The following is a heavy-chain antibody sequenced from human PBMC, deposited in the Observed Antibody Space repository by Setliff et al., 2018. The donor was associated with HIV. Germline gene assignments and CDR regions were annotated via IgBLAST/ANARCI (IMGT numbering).Heavy chain of an antibody. CDR1: GGSISGGVHY. J-gene: IGHJ1*01. D-gene: IGHD2-15*01. V-gene: IGHV4-61*08. Sequence: SETLSLTCTVSGGSISGGVHYWSWIRQHPGKGLEWIGYIYTSGSTNYNPSLKSRVTISVDTSKNQFSLKLSSVTAADTAVYYCARMGGVVAAKRYFQHWGQGTLVTVSS. CDR2: IYTSGST. CDR3: ARMGGVVAAKRYFQH.